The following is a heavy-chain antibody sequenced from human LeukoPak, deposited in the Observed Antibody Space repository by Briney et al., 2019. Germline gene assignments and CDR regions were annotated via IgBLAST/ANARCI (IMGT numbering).Heavy chain of an antibody. CDR1: GFTFSSYW. J-gene: IGHJ3*02. Sequence: GGSLRLSCVASGFTFSSYWMTWVRQAPGKGLEWVANIRGDGSKTYYVDSVKGRFTISRDNAENSLYLQLDSLRADDTALYYCARDPWKELPDAFDIWGQGTMVTVSS. CDR3: ARDPWKELPDAFDI. CDR2: IRGDGSKT. V-gene: IGHV3-7*01. D-gene: IGHD5-18*01.